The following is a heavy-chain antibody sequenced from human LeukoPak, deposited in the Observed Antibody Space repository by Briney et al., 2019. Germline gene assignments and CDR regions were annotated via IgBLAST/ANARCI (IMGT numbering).Heavy chain of an antibody. Sequence: ASVKVSCKASGYTFTSYAMNWVRQAPGQGLEWMGWINTNTGSPTYAQGFTGRFVFSLDTSVSTAYLQISSLKAEDTAVYYCARLRSPSSSWHSYPEVDYWGQGTLVTVSS. D-gene: IGHD6-13*01. CDR3: ARLRSPSSSWHSYPEVDY. CDR2: INTNTGSP. CDR1: GYTFTSYA. V-gene: IGHV7-4-1*02. J-gene: IGHJ4*02.